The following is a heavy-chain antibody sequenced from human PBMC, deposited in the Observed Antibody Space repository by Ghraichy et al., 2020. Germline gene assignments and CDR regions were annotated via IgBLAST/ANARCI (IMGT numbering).Heavy chain of an antibody. J-gene: IGHJ5*02. Sequence: GGSLRLSCAASGFTFSSYSMNWVRQAPGKGLEWVSYISSSSSTIYYADSVKGRFTISRDNAKNSLYLQMNSLRDEDTAVYYCARDKTGYSSGWASNWFDPWGQGTLVTVSS. D-gene: IGHD6-19*01. CDR3: ARDKTGYSSGWASNWFDP. CDR1: GFTFSSYS. V-gene: IGHV3-48*02. CDR2: ISSSSSTI.